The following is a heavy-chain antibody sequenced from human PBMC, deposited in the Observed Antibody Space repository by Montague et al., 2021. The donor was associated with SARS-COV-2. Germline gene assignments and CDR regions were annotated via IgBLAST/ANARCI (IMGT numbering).Heavy chain of an antibody. CDR2: VKRDGSEK. D-gene: IGHD3-9*01. CDR1: GFTFSSYW. CDR3: ARDTIGTWLIDY. J-gene: IGHJ4*02. V-gene: IGHV3-7*03. Sequence: SLRLSCAASGFTFSSYWMSWVRQAPGKGLEWVANVKRDGSEKYYVDSVKGRFTISRDNSKNSLYLQMNSLRAEDTAVYYCARDTIGTWLIDYWGQGTLVTVSS.